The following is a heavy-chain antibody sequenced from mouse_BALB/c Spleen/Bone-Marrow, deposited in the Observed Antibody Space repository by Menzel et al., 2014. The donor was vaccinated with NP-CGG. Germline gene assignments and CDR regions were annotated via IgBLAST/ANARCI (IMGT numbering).Heavy chain of an antibody. CDR3: ARSGYYGSSYFDY. D-gene: IGHD1-1*01. Sequence: VQLQQSGPELVKPGASVKISCKASGYSFTGYFMNWVMQSHGKSLEWIGRINPYNGDTFYNQKFKGEATLTVDKSSSTAHMELRSLASEDSAVYYCARSGYYGSSYFDYWGQGTTLPVSS. CDR2: INPYNGDT. J-gene: IGHJ2*01. V-gene: IGHV1-20*02. CDR1: GYSFTGYF.